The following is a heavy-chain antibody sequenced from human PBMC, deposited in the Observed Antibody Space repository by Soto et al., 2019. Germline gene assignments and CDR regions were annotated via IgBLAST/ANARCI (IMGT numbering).Heavy chain of an antibody. D-gene: IGHD3-22*01. CDR1: GGTFSTYA. CDR3: ARGVHYDSSGYYYCG. Sequence: AVKVSCKSSGGTFSTYAIDWVRQAPGQGLEWMGGIIPLFGTAKYAQNFQGRITITADESTNTAYMELRSLRSQDTAVYYCARGVHYDSSGYYYCGWGQGTLVTVSS. J-gene: IGHJ4*02. V-gene: IGHV1-69*13. CDR2: IIPLFGTA.